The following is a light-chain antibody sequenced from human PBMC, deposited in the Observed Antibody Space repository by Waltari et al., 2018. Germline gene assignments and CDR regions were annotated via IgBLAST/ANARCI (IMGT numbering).Light chain of an antibody. CDR1: QNINTW. Sequence: DIQMTQSPSTPSATVGDSVTITCQASQNINTWLAWHQQKPGRAPKRLIYKASSLESGVPSRFSGSGSGTEFTLTTSSLQPDEFATYYCLQDNGEPRTFGQGTKVEVK. J-gene: IGKJ1*01. CDR3: LQDNGEPRT. V-gene: IGKV1-5*03. CDR2: KAS.